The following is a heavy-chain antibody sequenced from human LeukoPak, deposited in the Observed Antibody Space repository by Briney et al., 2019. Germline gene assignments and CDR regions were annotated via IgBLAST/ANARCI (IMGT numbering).Heavy chain of an antibody. Sequence: PGGSLRLSCAASGITASSYAMTWVRQAPGKGLEWVSSISGSGDRTMYADSVKGRFTISRDNFKNTLYLQMNSLRAEDTAVYYCARESPEWRYFDYWGQGTLVTVSS. V-gene: IGHV3-23*01. CDR2: ISGSGDRT. J-gene: IGHJ4*02. D-gene: IGHD2-8*01. CDR3: ARESPEWRYFDY. CDR1: GITASSYA.